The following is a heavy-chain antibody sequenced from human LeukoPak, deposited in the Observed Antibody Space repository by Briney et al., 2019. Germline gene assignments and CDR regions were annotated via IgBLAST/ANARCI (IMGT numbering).Heavy chain of an antibody. CDR2: INHSGST. CDR1: GGSFSGYY. D-gene: IGHD3-22*01. CDR3: ARGLYDSSGYYSGRFDP. J-gene: IGHJ5*02. Sequence: SETLSLTCAVYGGSFSGYYWSWIRQPPGKGPEWIGEINHSGSTNYNPSLKSRVTISVDTSKNQFSLKLSSVTAADTAVYYCARGLYDSSGYYSGRFDPWGQGTLVTVSS. V-gene: IGHV4-34*01.